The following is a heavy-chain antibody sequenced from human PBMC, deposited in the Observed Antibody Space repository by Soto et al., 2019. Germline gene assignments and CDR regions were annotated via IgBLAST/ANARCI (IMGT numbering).Heavy chain of an antibody. J-gene: IGHJ4*02. Sequence: GGSLRLSCAASGFTFSSYAMSWVRQAPGKGLEWVSAISGSGGSTYYADSVKGRFTISRDNSKNTLYLQMNSLRAEDTAVYYCAKDRSPPQFGVGDIVVQTFDYWGQGTLVTVSS. CDR1: GFTFSSYA. CDR3: AKDRSPPQFGVGDIVVQTFDY. D-gene: IGHD2-15*01. V-gene: IGHV3-23*01. CDR2: ISGSGGST.